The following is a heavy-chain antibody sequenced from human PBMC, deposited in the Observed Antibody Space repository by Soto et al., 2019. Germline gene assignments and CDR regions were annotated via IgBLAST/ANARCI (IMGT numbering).Heavy chain of an antibody. CDR3: ARDRSRIVGAPGDY. CDR1: GYTFTGYY. CDR2: INPNSGGT. J-gene: IGHJ4*02. Sequence: QVQLVQSGAEVQKPGASVKVPCKASGYTFTGYYMHWVRQAPGQGLEWMGWINPNSGGTNYAQKFQGRVTMTRDTSISTAYMELSRLRSDDTAVYYCARDRSRIVGAPGDYWGQGTLVTVSS. D-gene: IGHD1-26*01. V-gene: IGHV1-2*02.